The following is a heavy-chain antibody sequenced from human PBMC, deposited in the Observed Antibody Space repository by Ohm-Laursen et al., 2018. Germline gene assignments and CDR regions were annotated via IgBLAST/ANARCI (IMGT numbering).Heavy chain of an antibody. Sequence: SLRLSCAASGFTFSSYGMHWVRQAPGKGLEWGAVISYDGSNKYYADSVKGRFTISRDNSKNTLYLQMNSLRAEDTAVYYCAKTWLFRGYDYYFDYWGQGTLVTVSS. CDR1: GFTFSSYG. CDR2: ISYDGSNK. V-gene: IGHV3-30*18. J-gene: IGHJ4*02. CDR3: AKTWLFRGYDYYFDY. D-gene: IGHD5-12*01.